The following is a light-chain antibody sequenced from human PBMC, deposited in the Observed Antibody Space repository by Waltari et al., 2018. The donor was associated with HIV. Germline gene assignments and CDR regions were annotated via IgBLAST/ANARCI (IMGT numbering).Light chain of an antibody. J-gene: IGLJ2*01. V-gene: IGLV2-8*01. CDR3: SSYAGSNNVV. Sequence: QSALTQPPSASGSPGQSVTISCTGTSSDVGGYKSVSWYQQPPGKAPQVMIYEVSKRPSGVPVRFSGSKSGNTASLTVSGLQAEDEADYYCSSYAGSNNVVFGGGTKLTVL. CDR2: EVS. CDR1: SSDVGGYKS.